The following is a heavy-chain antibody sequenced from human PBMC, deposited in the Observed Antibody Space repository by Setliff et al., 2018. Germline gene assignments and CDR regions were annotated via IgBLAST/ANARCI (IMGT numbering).Heavy chain of an antibody. D-gene: IGHD5-18*01. CDR2: IYTSGST. Sequence: PSETLSLTCTVSGGSISSGSYYWSWIRQPAGKGLEWIGRIYTSGSTNYNPSLKSRVTISVDTPKNQFSLKLSSVTAADTAVYYCAREVPLRGYSYGYRDYYGMDVWGQGTTVTVSS. J-gene: IGHJ6*02. CDR1: GGSISSGSYY. V-gene: IGHV4-61*02. CDR3: AREVPLRGYSYGYRDYYGMDV.